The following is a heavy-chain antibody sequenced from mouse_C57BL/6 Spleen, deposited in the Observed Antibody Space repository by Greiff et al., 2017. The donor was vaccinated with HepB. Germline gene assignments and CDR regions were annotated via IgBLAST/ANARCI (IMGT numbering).Heavy chain of an antibody. CDR3: ARNSSFAY. CDR1: GFTFSDYG. Sequence: EVKLVESGGGLVKPGGSLKLSCAASGFTFSDYGMHWVRQAPEKGLEWVAYISSGSSTFYYADTVKGRFTISRDNAKNTLFLQMTSLRSEDTAMYYCARNSSFAYWGQGTLVTVSA. J-gene: IGHJ3*01. CDR2: ISSGSSTF. D-gene: IGHD3-1*01. V-gene: IGHV5-17*01.